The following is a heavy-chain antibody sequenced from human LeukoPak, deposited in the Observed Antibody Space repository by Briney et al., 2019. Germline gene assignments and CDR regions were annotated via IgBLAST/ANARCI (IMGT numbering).Heavy chain of an antibody. Sequence: PSETLSLTCTVSGGSISSSSYYWGWIRQPPGKGLEWIGSIYYSGSTYYNPSLKSRVTISVDTSKNQFSLKLSSVTAADTAVYYCARDRGYYDILTGYRGRGYYYGMDVWGQGTTVTVSS. CDR2: IYYSGST. CDR3: ARDRGYYDILTGYRGRGYYYGMDV. CDR1: GGSISSSSYY. J-gene: IGHJ6*02. V-gene: IGHV4-39*07. D-gene: IGHD3-9*01.